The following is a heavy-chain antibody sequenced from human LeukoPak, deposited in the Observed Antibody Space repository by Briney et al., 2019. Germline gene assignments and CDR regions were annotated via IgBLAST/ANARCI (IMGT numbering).Heavy chain of an antibody. D-gene: IGHD6-13*01. Sequence: GASVKVSCKASGYTFTGYYMHWVRQAPGQGLEWMGWINPNSGGTNYAQKFQGRVTMTRDTSISTAYMELSRLRSDDTAVYYCARPLTAAGTGYYYYGMDVWGQGTTVTVSS. CDR2: INPNSGGT. V-gene: IGHV1-2*02. J-gene: IGHJ6*02. CDR1: GYTFTGYY. CDR3: ARPLTAAGTGYYYYGMDV.